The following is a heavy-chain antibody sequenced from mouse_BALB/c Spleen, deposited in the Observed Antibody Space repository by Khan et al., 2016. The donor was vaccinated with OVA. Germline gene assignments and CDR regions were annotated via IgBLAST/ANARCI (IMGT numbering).Heavy chain of an antibody. J-gene: IGHJ2*01. D-gene: IGHD1-1*01. Sequence: EVQLVESGPGLVKPSQSLSLTCTVTGYPITSDYAWNWIRQFPGNKLEWMGYISYSGRTSYNPSLKSRISITRATSKNQFFLQLNSVTTEDTATYYCARAVTITTVVATDFDYWGQGTTLTVSS. CDR1: GYPITSDYA. CDR2: ISYSGRT. CDR3: ARAVTITTVVATDFDY. V-gene: IGHV3-2*02.